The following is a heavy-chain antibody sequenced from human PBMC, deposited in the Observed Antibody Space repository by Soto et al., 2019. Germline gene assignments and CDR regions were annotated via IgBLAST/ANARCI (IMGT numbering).Heavy chain of an antibody. V-gene: IGHV3-23*01. D-gene: IGHD1-26*01. CDR2: ISGSGGST. J-gene: IGHJ5*02. CDR1: GFTFSSYA. CDR3: AKGVGATPNWFDP. Sequence: EVQLLESGGGLVQPGGSLRLSCAASGFTFSSYAMSWVRQAPGKGLEWVSAISGSGGSTYYADSVKGRFTIPRDNSKNTLDLQMNSLRAEDTAVYYCAKGVGATPNWFDPWGQGTLVTVSS.